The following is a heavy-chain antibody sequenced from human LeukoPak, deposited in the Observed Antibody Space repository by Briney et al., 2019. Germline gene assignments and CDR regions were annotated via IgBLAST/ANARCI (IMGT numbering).Heavy chain of an antibody. CDR1: GGSISSSSYY. CDR2: IYYSGST. Sequence: PSETLSLTCTVSGGSISSSSYYWGWIRQPPGKGLEWIGSIYYSGSTYYNPSLKSRVTISVDTSKNQFSLKLSSVTAADTAVYYCAREIKMIGFYWGQGALVTVSS. D-gene: IGHD2-21*01. CDR3: AREIKMIGFY. V-gene: IGHV4-39*07. J-gene: IGHJ4*02.